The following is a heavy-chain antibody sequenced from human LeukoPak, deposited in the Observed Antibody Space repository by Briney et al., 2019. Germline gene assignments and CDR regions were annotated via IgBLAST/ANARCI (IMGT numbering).Heavy chain of an antibody. J-gene: IGHJ5*02. Sequence: ASVKVSCKASGYTFTSYYMHWVRQAPGQGLGWMGKINPSGGSTSYAQKFQGRVTMTRDMSTSTVYMELSSLRSEDTAVYYCARGPNYDFWSGPTDWFDPWGQGTLVTVSS. CDR2: INPSGGST. D-gene: IGHD3-3*01. CDR1: GYTFTSYY. V-gene: IGHV1-46*01. CDR3: ARGPNYDFWSGPTDWFDP.